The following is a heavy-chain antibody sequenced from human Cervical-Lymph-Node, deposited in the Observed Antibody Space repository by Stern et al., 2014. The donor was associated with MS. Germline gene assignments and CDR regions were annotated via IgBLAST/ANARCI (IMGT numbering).Heavy chain of an antibody. V-gene: IGHV2-26*01. CDR2: TFSNDEK. CDR3: ARILGYSSSWRESAWFDP. CDR1: GFSLSNARMG. Sequence: QVTLRESGPVLVKPTETLTLTCTVSGFSLSNARMGVSWIRQPPGKALEXLAHTFSNDEKSYSTSLKSRLTISKDTSKSQVVLTMTNMDPVDTATYYCARILGYSSSWRESAWFDPWGQGTLVTVSS. J-gene: IGHJ5*02. D-gene: IGHD6-13*01.